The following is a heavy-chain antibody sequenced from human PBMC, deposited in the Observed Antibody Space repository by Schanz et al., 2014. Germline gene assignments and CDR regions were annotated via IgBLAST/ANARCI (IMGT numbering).Heavy chain of an antibody. CDR2: ISGSGGTT. V-gene: IGHV3-23*01. CDR1: GFTFNSYA. J-gene: IGHJ4*02. CDR3: AKGRRGYFDSSGSYWGTFDF. Sequence: EAQLLESGGGLVQPGESLRVSCAASGFTFNSYAMSWVRQAPGRGLEWVSGISGSGGTTHYADSVEGRFTISRVNSKNALYLRMKGLRAEDTAVYYCAKGRRGYFDSSGSYWGTFDFWGQGTLVSVSS. D-gene: IGHD3-22*01.